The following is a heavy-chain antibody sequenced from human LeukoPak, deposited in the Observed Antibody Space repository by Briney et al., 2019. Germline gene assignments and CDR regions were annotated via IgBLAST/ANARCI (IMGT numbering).Heavy chain of an antibody. J-gene: IGHJ4*02. CDR2: VYYSGST. Sequence: WVRQSPGKGLEWIGSVYYSGSTYYNPSLKSRVSISVDTSKNQFSLKLNSVTAADTAVYYCARPVIRGAPWDYWGQGTLVTVSS. CDR3: ARPVIRGAPWDY. V-gene: IGHV4-39*01. D-gene: IGHD3-10*01.